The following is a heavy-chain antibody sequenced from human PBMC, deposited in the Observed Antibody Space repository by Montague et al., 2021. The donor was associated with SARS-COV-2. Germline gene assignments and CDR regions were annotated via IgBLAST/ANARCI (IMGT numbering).Heavy chain of an antibody. CDR3: ARGRPVQGSFRHFDSISSGALDI. Sequence: SETLSLTCAVSRGSFSNYYWTWIRQSPGKGLEWIGEINQGGAPNYTPPRKSRVTISLDTSKKQISLKLNSVTVADTAVFFCARGRPVQGSFRHFDSISSGALDIWAQGSLVIVSS. D-gene: IGHD3-9*01. CDR2: INQGGAP. V-gene: IGHV4-34*01. CDR1: RGSFSNYY. J-gene: IGHJ3*02.